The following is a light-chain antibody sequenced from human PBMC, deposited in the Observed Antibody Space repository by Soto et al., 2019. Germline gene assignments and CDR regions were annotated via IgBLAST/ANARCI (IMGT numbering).Light chain of an antibody. J-gene: IGLJ3*02. CDR3: QVWDSGSVHPGGV. V-gene: IGLV3-21*02. CDR1: NIGSIN. Sequence: SYELTQPPSVSVAPGQTARITCGGNNIGSINVHGYQQKPGQAPVLVIYDDTKRPSGIPERFSGSNSGNTATLTISRVEAGDEADFYCQVWDSGSVHPGGVFGGGTKLTVL. CDR2: DDT.